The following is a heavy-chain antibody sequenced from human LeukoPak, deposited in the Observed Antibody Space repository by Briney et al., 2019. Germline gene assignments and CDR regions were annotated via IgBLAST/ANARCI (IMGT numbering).Heavy chain of an antibody. J-gene: IGHJ4*02. Sequence: GGSLRLSCAASGFTFSSYWMSWVRQAPGKGLEWVSAISANGAGTYYADSMKGRFTISRDNSKNTLYLQMVSLRAEDTAVYYCATVWPYSSGWYYFDHWGQGTLVTVSS. V-gene: IGHV3-23*01. CDR1: GFTFSSYW. D-gene: IGHD6-19*01. CDR3: ATVWPYSSGWYYFDH. CDR2: ISANGAGT.